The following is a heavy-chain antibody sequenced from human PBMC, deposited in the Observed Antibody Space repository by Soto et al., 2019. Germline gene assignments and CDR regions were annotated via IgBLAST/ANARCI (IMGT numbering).Heavy chain of an antibody. CDR1: GGSISSSSYY. J-gene: IGHJ5*02. CDR3: ARQARARNWFDP. CDR2: IYYSGST. Sequence: SETLSLTCTVSGGSISSSSYYWGWIRQPPGKGLEWIGSIYYSGSTYYNPSLKSRVTISVYPSKNQFSLKLSSVTAADTAVYYCARQARARNWFDPWGQGTLVTVSS. V-gene: IGHV4-39*01.